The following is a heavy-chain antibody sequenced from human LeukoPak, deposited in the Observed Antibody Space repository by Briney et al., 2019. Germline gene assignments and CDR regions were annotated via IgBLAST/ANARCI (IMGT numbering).Heavy chain of an antibody. CDR2: ISGSGGST. J-gene: IGHJ6*03. CDR1: GFTFSSYA. D-gene: IGHD6-13*01. V-gene: IGHV3-23*01. CDR3: AKEEQQLVPIYYYYYMDV. Sequence: GGSLRLSCAASGFTFSSYAMSWVRQSPGKGLEWVSAISGSGGSTYYADSVKGRFTISRDNSKHALYVQMNSLRAENTAVYYCAKEEQQLVPIYYYYYMDVWGKGTTVTVSS.